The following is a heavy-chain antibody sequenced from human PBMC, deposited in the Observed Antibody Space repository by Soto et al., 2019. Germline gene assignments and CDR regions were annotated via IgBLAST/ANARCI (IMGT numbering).Heavy chain of an antibody. Sequence: GGSLRLSCAASGFTFSSYAMSWVRQAPGKGLEWVSAISGSGGSTYYADSVKGRFTISRDNSKNTLYLQMNSLRAEDTAVYYCAKGSLGFWFGELHYWGQGTLVTVSS. D-gene: IGHD3-10*01. V-gene: IGHV3-23*01. CDR3: AKGSLGFWFGELHY. CDR1: GFTFSSYA. CDR2: ISGSGGST. J-gene: IGHJ4*02.